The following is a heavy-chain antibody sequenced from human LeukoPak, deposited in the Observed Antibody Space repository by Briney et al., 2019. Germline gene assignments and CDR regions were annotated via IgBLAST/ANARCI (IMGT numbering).Heavy chain of an antibody. CDR3: ARGAAPPYCGGDCYSWAFDI. CDR2: ISYDGSNK. D-gene: IGHD2-21*02. J-gene: IGHJ3*02. V-gene: IGHV3-30*04. Sequence: GGSLRLSCAASGFTFSSYAMHWVRQAPGKGLEWVAVISYDGSNKYYADSVKGRFTISRDNSKNTLYLQMNSLRAEDTAVYYCARGAAPPYCGGDCYSWAFDIWGQGTMVTVSS. CDR1: GFTFSSYA.